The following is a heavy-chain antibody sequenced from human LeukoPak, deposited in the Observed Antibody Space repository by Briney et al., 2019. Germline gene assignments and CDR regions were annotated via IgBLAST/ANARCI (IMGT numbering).Heavy chain of an antibody. J-gene: IGHJ2*01. D-gene: IGHD2-2*01. V-gene: IGHV1-46*01. CDR2: INPSGGST. Sequence: ASVKVSCKASGNPFTSFYMHWVRHAPGQGLEWMGIINPSGGSTSYAQKFQGRVTMTRDTSTSTVYMELSSLRSEETAVYYCARAYCSSNTSCARGWYFDLWGRGTLVTVSS. CDR1: GNPFTSFY. CDR3: ARAYCSSNTSCARGWYFDL.